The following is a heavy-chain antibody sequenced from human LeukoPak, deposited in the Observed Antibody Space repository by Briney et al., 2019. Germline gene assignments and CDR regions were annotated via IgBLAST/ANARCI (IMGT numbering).Heavy chain of an antibody. J-gene: IGHJ4*02. CDR2: ISSSSSYI. Sequence: PGGSLRLSCAASGFTFSSYSMNWVRQAPGKGLEWVSSISSSSSYIYYADSVKGRFTISRDNAKNSLYLQMNSLRAEDTALYHCARTNWNYIYFDYWGQGTLVTVSS. CDR1: GFTFSSYS. D-gene: IGHD1-7*01. CDR3: ARTNWNYIYFDY. V-gene: IGHV3-21*04.